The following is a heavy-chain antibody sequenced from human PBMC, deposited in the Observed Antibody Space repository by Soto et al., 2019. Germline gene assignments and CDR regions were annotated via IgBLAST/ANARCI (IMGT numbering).Heavy chain of an antibody. CDR2: IYPGDSDT. CDR1: GYSFTSYW. J-gene: IGHJ4*02. V-gene: IGHV5-51*01. Sequence: DSLTISRKGSGYSFTSYWIGLVRQMPGKGLEWMGIIYPGDSDTRYSPSFQGQVTISADKSISTAYLQWSSLKASDTAMYYCARLGGDTTDFDYWGQGTLVTVSS. CDR3: ARLGGDTTDFDY. D-gene: IGHD4-17*01.